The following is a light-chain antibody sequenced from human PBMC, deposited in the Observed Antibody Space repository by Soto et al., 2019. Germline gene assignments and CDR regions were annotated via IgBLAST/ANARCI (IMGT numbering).Light chain of an antibody. CDR2: DAL. J-gene: IGKJ2*01. Sequence: EIVMTQSPATLSESPGERVTFSCRASQTVSRNVAWYQQRPGQAPRLLIFDALRRATGISDRFSGSGSGTEFTLTISSLQSEDFAIYYCQQYNTWPPFTFGQGTKVEIK. CDR1: QTVSRN. V-gene: IGKV3D-15*01. CDR3: QQYNTWPPFT.